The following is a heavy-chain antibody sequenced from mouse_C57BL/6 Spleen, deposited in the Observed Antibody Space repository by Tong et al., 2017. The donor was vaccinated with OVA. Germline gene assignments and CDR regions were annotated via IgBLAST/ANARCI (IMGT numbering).Heavy chain of an antibody. CDR1: GFSLTSYG. V-gene: IGHV2-6*03. CDR3: AKEDYGNYPYAMDY. CDR2: IWSDGST. J-gene: IGHJ4*01. Sequence: VQLQESGPGLVAPSQSLSITCTVSGFSLTSYGVHWVRQPPGKGLEWLVVIWSDGSTTYNSALKSRLSISKDNSKSQVFLKLNSLQTDDTATYYCAKEDYGNYPYAMDYWGQGTSVTVSS. D-gene: IGHD2-1*01.